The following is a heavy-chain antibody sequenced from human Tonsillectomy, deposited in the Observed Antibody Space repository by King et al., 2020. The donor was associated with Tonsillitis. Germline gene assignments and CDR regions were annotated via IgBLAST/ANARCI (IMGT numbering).Heavy chain of an antibody. V-gene: IGHV6-1*01. J-gene: IGHJ6*02. CDR1: GDSVSSNSAA. D-gene: IGHD3-3*01. Sequence: VQLQQSGPGLVKPSQTLSLTCAISGDSVSSNSAAWNWIRQSPSRGLEWLGRTYYRSKWYNDYAVSVKSRITINPDTSKNQFSLQLNSVTPEDTAVYYCARDFRPTFGVVNYYYYGMDVWGQGTTVTVSS. CDR2: TYYRSKWYN. CDR3: ARDFRPTFGVVNYYYYGMDV.